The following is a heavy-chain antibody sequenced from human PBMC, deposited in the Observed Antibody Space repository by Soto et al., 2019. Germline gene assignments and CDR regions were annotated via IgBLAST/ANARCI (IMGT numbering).Heavy chain of an antibody. CDR1: GGSISSYY. Sequence: SETLSLTCTVSGGSISSYYWSWIRQPPGKGLEWIGYIYYSGSTNYNPSLKSRVTISVDTSKNQFSLKLSSVTAADTAVYYCARFYSNYAYYGMDVWGQGTTVTVSS. V-gene: IGHV4-59*01. J-gene: IGHJ6*02. D-gene: IGHD4-4*01. CDR2: IYYSGST. CDR3: ARFYSNYAYYGMDV.